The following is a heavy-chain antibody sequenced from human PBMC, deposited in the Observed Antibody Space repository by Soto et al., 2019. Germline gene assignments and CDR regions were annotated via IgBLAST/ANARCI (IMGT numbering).Heavy chain of an antibody. Sequence: GGSLRLSCAASGFTFSSYAMSWVRQAPGKGLEWVSAISGSGGSTYYADSVKGRFTISRDNSKNTLYLQMNSLRAEDTAVYYCAHVDTAMVTGPWGNYWGQGTLVTVSS. CDR3: AHVDTAMVTGPWGNY. J-gene: IGHJ4*02. CDR1: GFTFSSYA. D-gene: IGHD5-18*01. CDR2: ISGSGGST. V-gene: IGHV3-23*01.